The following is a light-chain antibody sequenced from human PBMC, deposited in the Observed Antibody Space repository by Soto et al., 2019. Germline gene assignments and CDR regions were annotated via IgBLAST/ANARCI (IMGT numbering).Light chain of an antibody. CDR1: SDDIGTYDY. CDR2: EVT. J-gene: IGLJ3*02. V-gene: IGLV2-14*01. CDR3: SSYISDTTHLA. Sequence: QSALTQPASVSGSPGQSVTISCTGTSDDIGTYDYVSWYQQQPGRAPKLMISEVTKRPSEISDRFSGSKSGNTASLTISGLQPEDEAIYYCSSYISDTTHLAFGGGTKLTVL.